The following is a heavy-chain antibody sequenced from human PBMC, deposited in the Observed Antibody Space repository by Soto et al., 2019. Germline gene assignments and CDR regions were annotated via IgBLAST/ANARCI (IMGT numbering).Heavy chain of an antibody. CDR1: GFTFSSNT. V-gene: IGHV3-30-3*01. D-gene: IGHD3-10*01. CDR3: ARDPKRIYGHLDY. Sequence: QGQLVESGGGVVQPGRSLRLSCAASGFTFSSNTLHWVRQAPGKGLEWVAVISYDGGNNYYGDSVKGRFTISRDNSKNTLYLQMNSLRTEDTAVYYCARDPKRIYGHLDYWGQGTLVTVSS. J-gene: IGHJ4*02. CDR2: ISYDGGNN.